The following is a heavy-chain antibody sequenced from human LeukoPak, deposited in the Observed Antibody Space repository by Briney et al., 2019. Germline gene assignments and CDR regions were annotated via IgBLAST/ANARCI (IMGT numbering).Heavy chain of an antibody. J-gene: IGHJ5*02. CDR3: AKEEYSSSGTDWFDP. Sequence: SGGSLRPSCAASGFTFSSYAMSWVRQAPGKGLEWVSAISGSGGSTYYADSVKGRFTISRDNSKNTLYLQMNSLRAEDTAVYYCAKEEYSSSGTDWFDPWGQGTLVAVSS. D-gene: IGHD6-13*01. CDR1: GFTFSSYA. V-gene: IGHV3-23*01. CDR2: ISGSGGST.